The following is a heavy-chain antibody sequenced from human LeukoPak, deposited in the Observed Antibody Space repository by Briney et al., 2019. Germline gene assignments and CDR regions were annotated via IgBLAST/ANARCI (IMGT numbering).Heavy chain of an antibody. CDR2: IYYSGGA. D-gene: IGHD6-13*01. CDR3: ARVPGSSWYEVDY. CDR1: GGSISGYH. J-gene: IGHJ4*02. V-gene: IGHV4-59*01. Sequence: SETLSLTCKVSGGSISGYHWSWVRQPPGRGPEWIAYIYYSGGANYNYNPSLKSRVTMSADTSEKQFSLSLTYVTAADTAVYYCARVPGSSWYEVDYWGQGTLVTVSS.